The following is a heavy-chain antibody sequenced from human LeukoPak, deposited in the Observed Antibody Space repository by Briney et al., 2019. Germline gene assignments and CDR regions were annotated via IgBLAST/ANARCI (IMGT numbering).Heavy chain of an antibody. CDR3: ARDLRSDYYDSSGYYYFDY. Sequence: PSETLSFTCTVSGGSISSSSYYWGWIRQPPGKGLEWIGSIYYSGSTYYNPSLKSRVTISVDTSKNQFSLKLSSVTAADTAVYYCARDLRSDYYDSSGYYYFDYWGQGTLVTVSS. CDR2: IYYSGST. CDR1: GGSISSSSYY. J-gene: IGHJ4*02. V-gene: IGHV4-39*07. D-gene: IGHD3-22*01.